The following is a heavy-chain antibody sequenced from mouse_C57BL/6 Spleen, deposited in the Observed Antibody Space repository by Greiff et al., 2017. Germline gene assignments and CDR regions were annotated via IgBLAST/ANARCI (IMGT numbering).Heavy chain of an antibody. CDR1: GYTFTDYY. V-gene: IGHV1-26*01. CDR3: ASGPNYFDY. CDR2: INPNNGGT. Sequence: EVQLQQSGPELVKPGASVKISCKASGYTFTDYYMNWVKQSHGKSLEWIGDINPNNGGTSYNQKFKGKATLTVDKSSSTAYMELRSLTSEDSAVYYCASGPNYFDYWGQGTTLTVSS. J-gene: IGHJ2*01.